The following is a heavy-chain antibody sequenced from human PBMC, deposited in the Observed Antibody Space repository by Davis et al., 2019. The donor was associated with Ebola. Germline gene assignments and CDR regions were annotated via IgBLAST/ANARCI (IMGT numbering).Heavy chain of an antibody. J-gene: IGHJ1*01. Sequence: PGGSLRLSCAASGFTFSSYWMSWVRQAPGKGLEWVANIKQDGSEKYYADSVKGRFTISRDNSKNTLYLQMNSLRAEDTAVYYCAKLDYNDSYFQDWGQGTLVTVSS. V-gene: IGHV3-7*01. D-gene: IGHD4-17*01. CDR2: IKQDGSEK. CDR1: GFTFSSYW. CDR3: AKLDYNDSYFQD.